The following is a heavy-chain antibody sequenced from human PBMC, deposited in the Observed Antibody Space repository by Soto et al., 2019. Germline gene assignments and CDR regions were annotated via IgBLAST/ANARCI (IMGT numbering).Heavy chain of an antibody. CDR3: ARGSHGFWSGETYYYAMDV. J-gene: IGHJ6*02. CDR1: GYDFNIYD. CDR2: MTPNRETP. Sequence: QVYLVQSGAEVKKPGASVKVSCTASGYDFNIYDIHWVRQSTGQGLEWMGWMTPNRETPGYAPKFQGRFNMTRDTSRSAVYMELSSLGSEDTAVYFCARGSHGFWSGETYYYAMDVWGQGTTVTVSS. V-gene: IGHV1-8*01. D-gene: IGHD3-3*01.